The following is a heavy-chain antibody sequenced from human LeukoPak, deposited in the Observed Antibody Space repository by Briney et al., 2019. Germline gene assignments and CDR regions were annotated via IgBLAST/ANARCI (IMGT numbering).Heavy chain of an antibody. CDR2: IYHSGTT. CDR1: GYSISSGYY. CDR3: ARVITFGGVIRHFDY. V-gene: IGHV4-38-2*02. D-gene: IGHD3-16*01. Sequence: SETLSLTCTVSGYSISSGYYWGWIRQPPGKGLEWIGSIYHSGTTYYNPSLKSRVTISVDTSKNQFSLKLSSVAAADTAVYYCARVITFGGVIRHFDYWGQGTLVTVSS. J-gene: IGHJ4*02.